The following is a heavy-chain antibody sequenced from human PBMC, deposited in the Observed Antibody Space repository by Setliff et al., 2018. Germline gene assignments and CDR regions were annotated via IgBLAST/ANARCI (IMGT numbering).Heavy chain of an antibody. J-gene: IGHJ4*02. CDR1: GYTFTGYY. Sequence: GASVKVSCKASGYTFTGYYMHWVRQAPGQGLEWMGRINPNSGGTNYAQKFQGRVTMTRNTSISTAYMELSSLRSEDTAVYYCARRVRIAVLHLYYFEYWGQGTLVTVSS. V-gene: IGHV1-2*06. CDR3: ARRVRIAVLHLYYFEY. CDR2: INPNSGGT. D-gene: IGHD6-19*01.